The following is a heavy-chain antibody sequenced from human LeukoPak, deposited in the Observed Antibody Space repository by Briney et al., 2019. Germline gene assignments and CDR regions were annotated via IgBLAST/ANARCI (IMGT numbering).Heavy chain of an antibody. CDR3: ARGKGLLPDY. V-gene: IGHV3-21*01. CDR2: FGTRSTSI. Sequence: PGGSLRLSCTASGFTFSGYSMNWIRQAPGKGLEWVSSFGTRSTSIYHAGSVKGRFAISRDNAKNSLYLQMNSPRAEDTAVYYCARGKGLLPDYWGQGTLVTVSS. D-gene: IGHD2-21*02. J-gene: IGHJ4*02. CDR1: GFTFSGYS.